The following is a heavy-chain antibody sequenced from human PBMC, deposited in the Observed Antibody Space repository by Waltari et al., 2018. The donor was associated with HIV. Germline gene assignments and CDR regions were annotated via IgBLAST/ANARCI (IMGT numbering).Heavy chain of an antibody. J-gene: IGHJ2*01. CDR3: TTVFEF. CDR2: IDTDGTGT. CDR1: GFTFTNYW. V-gene: IGHV3-74*01. Sequence: EVQLVESGGGLVQPGGSLTLPCAASGFTFTNYWMHWVRQVPGKGLVWVARIDTDGTGTSYADSVKGRLTISRDNAKNTVHLQMNSLRLEDTALYYCTTVFEFWGRGTQVTVSS.